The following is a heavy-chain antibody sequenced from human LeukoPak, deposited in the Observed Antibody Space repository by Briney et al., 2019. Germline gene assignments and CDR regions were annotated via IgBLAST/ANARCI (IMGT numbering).Heavy chain of an antibody. CDR3: ARDLYYYDSSGPGDY. Sequence: ASVTVSCKASGYTFTGYYMHWVRQAPGQGLEWMGWINPNSGGTNYAQKFQGRVTMTRDTSISTAYMELSRLRSDDTAVYYCARDLYYYDSSGPGDYWGQGTLVTVSS. V-gene: IGHV1-2*02. J-gene: IGHJ4*02. D-gene: IGHD3-22*01. CDR2: INPNSGGT. CDR1: GYTFTGYY.